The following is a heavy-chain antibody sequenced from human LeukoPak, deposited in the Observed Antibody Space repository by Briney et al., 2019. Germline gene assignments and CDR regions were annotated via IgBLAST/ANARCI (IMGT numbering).Heavy chain of an antibody. CDR3: AKSNRDAFDM. D-gene: IGHD2/OR15-2a*01. CDR2: ISSSGTTK. J-gene: IGHJ3*02. V-gene: IGHV3-48*03. Sequence: PGGSLRLSCAASGFTFRSYELNWVRQGPGKGLEWVSYISSSGTTKYYADSVKGRFTLSRDNAKKSLSLQMNSLRAEDTAIYYCAKSNRDAFDMWGQGTVVTVSS. CDR1: GFTFRSYE.